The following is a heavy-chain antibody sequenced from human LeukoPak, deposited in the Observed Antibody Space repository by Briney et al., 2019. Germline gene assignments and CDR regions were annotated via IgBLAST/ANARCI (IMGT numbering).Heavy chain of an antibody. Sequence: GGSLRLSCTASGFTFGDYAISWVRQAPGKGLEWVGFIRSKAYGGTTEYAASVKGRFTISRDDSKSIAYLQMNSLKTEDTAVYYCTRPSYYYGSGSYLYWGQGTLVTVSS. CDR3: TRPSYYYGSGSYLY. V-gene: IGHV3-49*04. J-gene: IGHJ4*02. D-gene: IGHD3-10*01. CDR2: IRSKAYGGTT. CDR1: GFTFGDYA.